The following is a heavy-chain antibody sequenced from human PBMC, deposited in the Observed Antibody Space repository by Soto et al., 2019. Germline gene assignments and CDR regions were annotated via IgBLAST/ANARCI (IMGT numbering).Heavy chain of an antibody. CDR1: GGTFSSYA. CDR3: AREGADYYDSSGYGVGYFDY. D-gene: IGHD3-22*01. V-gene: IGHV1-69*01. Sequence: QVQLVQSGAEVKKPGSSVKVSCKASGGTFSSYAISWVRQAPGQGLEWMGGVIPIFGTANYEQKFQGRVTLTADESTSTAYMELSSLRSEDTAVYYCAREGADYYDSSGYGVGYFDYWGQGTLVTVSS. J-gene: IGHJ4*02. CDR2: VIPIFGTA.